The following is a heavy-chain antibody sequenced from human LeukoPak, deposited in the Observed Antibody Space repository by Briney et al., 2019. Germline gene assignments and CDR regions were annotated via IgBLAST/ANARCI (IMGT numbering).Heavy chain of an antibody. V-gene: IGHV1-8*01. Sequence: ASVKLSCKASGYTFTSYDVNWVRQATGQGLEWMGWMNPNSGNTGYAQKFQGRVTMTRNTSISTAYMELSSLRSEDTAVYYCARDYDEGSGYYTGKDYWGQGTLVTVSS. CDR2: MNPNSGNT. CDR1: GYTFTSYD. J-gene: IGHJ4*01. D-gene: IGHD3-22*01. CDR3: ARDYDEGSGYYTGKDY.